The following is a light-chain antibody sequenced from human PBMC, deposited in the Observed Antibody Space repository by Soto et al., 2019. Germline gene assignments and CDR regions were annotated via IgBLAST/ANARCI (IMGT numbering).Light chain of an antibody. CDR1: QSVSSN. CDR2: GAS. Sequence: EIVMTQSPATLCVSPGEGATLSCRASQSVSSNLAWYQQNTGQAPRLLIHGASTRATGIPARFSGSGSGTEFTLTISNLQSEDFAVYYCQQYNNWPYTFGQGTKLEIK. J-gene: IGKJ2*01. CDR3: QQYNNWPYT. V-gene: IGKV3-15*01.